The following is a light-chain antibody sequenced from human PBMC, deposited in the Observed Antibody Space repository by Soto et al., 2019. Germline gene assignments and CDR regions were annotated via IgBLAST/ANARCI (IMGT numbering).Light chain of an antibody. Sequence: QSVLTHPASVSGSPGQSITISCTGTSSDVGGYNYVSWYQQHPGKAPKLILYDVSNRPSGVSNRFSGSKSGNTASLTISGLQAEDEADYYCSSFTTSSTYVFGTGTKVTVL. CDR2: DVS. CDR3: SSFTTSSTYV. J-gene: IGLJ1*01. V-gene: IGLV2-14*03. CDR1: SSDVGGYNY.